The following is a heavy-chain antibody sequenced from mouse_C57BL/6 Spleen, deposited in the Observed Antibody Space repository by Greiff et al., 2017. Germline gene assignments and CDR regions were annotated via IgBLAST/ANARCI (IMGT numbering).Heavy chain of an antibody. D-gene: IGHD1-1*01. Sequence: VQLQQPGAELVKPGASVKMSCKASGYTFTSYWITWVKQRPGQGLEWIGDIYPGSGSTNYNEKFKSKATLTVDTSSSTAYMQLSSLTSEDSAVYYGARWYYSSSYLYYFDYWGQGTTLTVSS. CDR1: GYTFTSYW. J-gene: IGHJ2*01. CDR2: IYPGSGST. V-gene: IGHV1-55*01. CDR3: ARWYYSSSYLYYFDY.